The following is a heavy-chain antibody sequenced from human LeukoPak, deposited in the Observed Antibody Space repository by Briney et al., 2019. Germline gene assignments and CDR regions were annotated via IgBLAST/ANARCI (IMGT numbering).Heavy chain of an antibody. CDR2: IYPGDSDT. V-gene: IGHV5-51*01. CDR1: GYSFTSYW. Sequence: GESLKISCKGSGYSFTSYWIGWVRQLPGKGLEWMGIIYPGDSDTRYSPSFQGQVTISADKSISTAYLQWSSLKASDTAMYYCARRASDYSNAYCYYGMDVWGQGTTVTVSS. CDR3: ARRASDYSNAYCYYGMDV. D-gene: IGHD4-4*01. J-gene: IGHJ6*02.